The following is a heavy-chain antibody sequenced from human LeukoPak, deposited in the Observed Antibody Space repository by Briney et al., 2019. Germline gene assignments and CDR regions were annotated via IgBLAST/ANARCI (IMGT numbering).Heavy chain of an antibody. Sequence: GGSLRLSCAASGFTFDNNAMHWGRQAPGKGLEWVSYISWNSGLKGYTDSVKGRFTISRDNAKNSLALQMNSLTTEDTALYYCAKLGGSFDIWGQGTMVVVSS. CDR2: ISWNSGLK. D-gene: IGHD3-16*01. J-gene: IGHJ3*02. CDR1: GFTFDNNA. V-gene: IGHV3-9*01. CDR3: AKLGGSFDI.